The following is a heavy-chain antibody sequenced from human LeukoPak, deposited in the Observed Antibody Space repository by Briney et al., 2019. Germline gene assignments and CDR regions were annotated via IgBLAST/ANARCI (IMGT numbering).Heavy chain of an antibody. Sequence: PSETLSLTCAVYGGSFSGYYWSWIRQPPGKGLEWVGEINHSGSTNYNPSLKSRVTISVDTSKNQFSLKLSSVTAADTAVYYCASSPRRSYYDSSGYYGIEYFQHWGQGTPVTVSS. J-gene: IGHJ1*01. CDR1: GGSFSGYY. D-gene: IGHD3-22*01. CDR3: ASSPRRSYYDSSGYYGIEYFQH. V-gene: IGHV4-34*01. CDR2: INHSGST.